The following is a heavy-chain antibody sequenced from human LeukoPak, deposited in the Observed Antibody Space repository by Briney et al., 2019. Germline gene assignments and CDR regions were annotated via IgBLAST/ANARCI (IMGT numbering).Heavy chain of an antibody. CDR3: ARDLGYCTNGVCHTRFDY. V-gene: IGHV4-61*03. CDR2: IYYTGKT. Sequence: PSETLSLTCTVSGDSVSNGNYYWSWLRQPPGKALEWIGYIYYTGKTYYNPSLEGRVTILVDTSRNHFSVKLSSVTAADTAVYYCARDLGYCTNGVCHTRFDYWGQGTLVAVSS. D-gene: IGHD2-8*01. CDR1: GDSVSNGNYY. J-gene: IGHJ4*02.